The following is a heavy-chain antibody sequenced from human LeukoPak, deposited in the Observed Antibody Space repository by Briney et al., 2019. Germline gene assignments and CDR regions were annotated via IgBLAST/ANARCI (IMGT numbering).Heavy chain of an antibody. Sequence: GGSLRLSCVASGFSFRNYWMSWVRQAPGKGLEWVANIKEDGSKKNHLDSVKGRFTISRDNAKNFLYLQMNSLRVEDTALYYCARDGDGRGEDFDYWGQGILVAVSS. V-gene: IGHV3-7*01. D-gene: IGHD4-17*01. CDR1: GFSFRNYW. J-gene: IGHJ4*02. CDR3: ARDGDGRGEDFDY. CDR2: IKEDGSKK.